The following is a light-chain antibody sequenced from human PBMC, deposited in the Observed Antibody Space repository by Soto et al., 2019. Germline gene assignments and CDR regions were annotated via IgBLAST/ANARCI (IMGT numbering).Light chain of an antibody. CDR3: QQSFSNPST. V-gene: IGKV1-39*01. J-gene: IGKJ1*01. Sequence: DIQMTQSPSSLSASLGDRVTITCRASQSISSYLIWHQQKPGKAPNLLIYAASNWQSGVPSRSSGSGSGTDFTLTISSLQPEDFETYYCQQSFSNPSTFGQGTKVDIK. CDR1: QSISSY. CDR2: AAS.